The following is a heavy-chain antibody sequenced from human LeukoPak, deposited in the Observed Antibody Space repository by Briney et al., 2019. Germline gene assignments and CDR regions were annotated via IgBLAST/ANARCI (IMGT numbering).Heavy chain of an antibody. Sequence: GAAVKVSCKASGYTFSKFSIAWVRQAPGQGLEWMGWISGNNDNPQSAQDLQGRVTVTTDRSTSTAYMELRSLRHDDTAVYYCARGDGGNPWDAFDIWGQGTMVTVSS. J-gene: IGHJ3*02. CDR3: ARGDGGNPWDAFDI. D-gene: IGHD4-23*01. V-gene: IGHV1-18*01. CDR2: ISGNNDNP. CDR1: GYTFSKFS.